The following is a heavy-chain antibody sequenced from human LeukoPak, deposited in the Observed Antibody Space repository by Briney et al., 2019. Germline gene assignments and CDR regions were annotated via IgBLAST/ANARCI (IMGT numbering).Heavy chain of an antibody. CDR1: GGSISSSNW. V-gene: IGHV4-4*02. D-gene: IGHD3-10*01. CDR3: ARGEDHGSGTVHFEY. Sequence: SETLSLTCAVSGGSISSSNWWSWVRQPPGKGLEWIGEIYHGGSTNFNPSLKSRVTMSVDKSKNQSSLNLSSVTAADTAVYYCARGEDHGSGTVHFEYWGQGTLVTVSS. CDR2: IYHGGST. J-gene: IGHJ4*02.